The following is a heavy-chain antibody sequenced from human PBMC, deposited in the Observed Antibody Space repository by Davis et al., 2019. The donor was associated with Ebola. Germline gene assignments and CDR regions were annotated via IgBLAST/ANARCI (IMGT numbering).Heavy chain of an antibody. Sequence: AASVKVSCKASGYTFTSYGISWVRQAPGQGLEWMGWLNVYNGNTHYAQKFQGRVTMTTDTSTSTAYMELRSLRSEDTAVYYCARLSNYYYDSSGYPGAFDIWGQGTMVTVSS. J-gene: IGHJ3*02. V-gene: IGHV1-18*01. CDR1: GYTFTSYG. CDR3: ARLSNYYYDSSGYPGAFDI. D-gene: IGHD3-22*01. CDR2: LNVYNGNT.